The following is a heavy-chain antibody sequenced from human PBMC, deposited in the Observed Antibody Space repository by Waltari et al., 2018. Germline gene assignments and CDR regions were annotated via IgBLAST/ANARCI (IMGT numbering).Heavy chain of an antibody. V-gene: IGHV4-34*01. D-gene: IGHD2-15*01. Sequence: QVRLQQWGAGLLKPSETLSLSCAVYGGSFSAYHWNWIRPAPGKGLEWIGEIDRGGDTTYNPSLKTRVALSLDTSRNQFSLRLTSVTAADTAIYYCARGGHCSRGDCYLMVGRFGLDVWGQGTTVTVSS. J-gene: IGHJ6*02. CDR1: GGSFSAYH. CDR2: IDRGGDT. CDR3: ARGGHCSRGDCYLMVGRFGLDV.